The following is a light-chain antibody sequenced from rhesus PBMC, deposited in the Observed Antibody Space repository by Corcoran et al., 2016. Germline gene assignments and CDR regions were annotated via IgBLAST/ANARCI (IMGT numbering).Light chain of an antibody. CDR2: AAS. V-gene: IGKV3-24*04. CDR1: QSVGRS. CDR3: QQSNDLWT. Sequence: ETVVTQSPATLSLSSGERATLSCRASQSVGRSLAWYHQKPGQAPRLLIYAASTRPTCIPERFSGRGSGTEFRLTISSLEPEDVRLYYCQQSNDLWTFGQGTKVEI. J-gene: IGKJ1*01.